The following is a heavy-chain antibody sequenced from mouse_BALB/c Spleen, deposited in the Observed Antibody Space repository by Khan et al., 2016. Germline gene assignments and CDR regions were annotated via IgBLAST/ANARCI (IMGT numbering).Heavy chain of an antibody. V-gene: IGHV5-6-4*01. CDR1: GITFSSYT. Sequence: EVELVESGGDLVKPGGSLKLSCAASGITFSSYTLSWVRQTPEKRLEWVATITRGGHYTYYPDSVKGRFTITTDNAKDTLSLQMSSLKSEDAAMYFCTRGGEYFDVWGAGTTVTVSS. CDR2: ITRGGHYT. CDR3: TRGGEYFDV. J-gene: IGHJ1*01.